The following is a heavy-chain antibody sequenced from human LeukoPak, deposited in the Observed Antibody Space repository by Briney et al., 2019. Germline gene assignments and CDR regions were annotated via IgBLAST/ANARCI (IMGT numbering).Heavy chain of an antibody. V-gene: IGHV4-59*08. D-gene: IGHD2-15*01. CDR2: IYYSGST. Sequence: ASETLSLTCTVSGGSVSSSYWSWIRQSPGRGLEWIGYIYYSGSTNYNPSLKSRVTISVDTSKSQFSLKLSSVTAADTAVYYCASQPTLGYCSGGSCYSGWFDPWGQGTLVTVSS. J-gene: IGHJ5*02. CDR3: ASQPTLGYCSGGSCYSGWFDP. CDR1: GGSVSSSY.